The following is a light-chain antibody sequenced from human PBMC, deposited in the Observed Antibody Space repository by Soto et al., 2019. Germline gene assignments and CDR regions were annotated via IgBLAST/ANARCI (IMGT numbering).Light chain of an antibody. V-gene: IGKV1-5*03. CDR2: KAS. Sequence: DIQITQYPSTLSASVGDRFPITCLASQSISSWLSWYQQKPGKDPKLLIYKASSLESGVTSRFSGSGSGTEFTLTINSLQPDDFATYYCQQYHIYSGTVGQGTKVDIK. J-gene: IGKJ1*01. CDR3: QQYHIYSGT. CDR1: QSISSW.